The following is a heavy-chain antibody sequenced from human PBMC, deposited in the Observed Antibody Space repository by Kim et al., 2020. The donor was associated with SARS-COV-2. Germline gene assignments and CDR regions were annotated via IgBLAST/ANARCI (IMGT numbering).Heavy chain of an antibody. D-gene: IGHD2-21*02. J-gene: IGHJ5*02. CDR1: GGSISSYY. CDR3: ARAYCGGDCYSGWFDP. CDR2: IYYSGST. V-gene: IGHV4-59*13. Sequence: SETLSLTCTVSGGSISSYYWSWIRQPPGKGLEWIGYIYYSGSTNYNPSLKSRVTISVDTSKNQFSLKLSSVTAADTAVYYCARAYCGGDCYSGWFDPWGQGTLVTVSS.